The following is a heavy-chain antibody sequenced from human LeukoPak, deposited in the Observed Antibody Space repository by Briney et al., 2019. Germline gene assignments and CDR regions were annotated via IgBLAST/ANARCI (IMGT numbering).Heavy chain of an antibody. D-gene: IGHD4-17*01. CDR2: IDSSGSYT. CDR3: ANYGKGYY. CDR1: GFTFSSYS. V-gene: IGHV3-21*01. J-gene: IGHJ4*02. Sequence: IPGGSLRLCCAASGFTFSSYSMNWVRQAPGKGLEWVSSIDSSGSYTYHADSVKGRFTISRDNAKNSLYLQMNSLRAEDTAVYYCANYGKGYYWGQGTLVTVSS.